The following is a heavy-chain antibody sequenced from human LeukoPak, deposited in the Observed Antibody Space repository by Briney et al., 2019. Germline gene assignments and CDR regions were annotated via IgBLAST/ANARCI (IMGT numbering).Heavy chain of an antibody. CDR2: ISYDGSNK. CDR1: GFTFSSYA. J-gene: IGHJ4*02. CDR3: VRGLGDGYNPLDY. V-gene: IGHV3-30-3*01. Sequence: PGGSLRLSCAASGFTFSSYAMHWVRQAPGKGLEWVAVISYDGSNKYYADSVKGRFTISRDNSKNTLYLQMNSLRAEDTAVYYCVRGLGDGYNPLDYWGQGTLVTVSS. D-gene: IGHD5-24*01.